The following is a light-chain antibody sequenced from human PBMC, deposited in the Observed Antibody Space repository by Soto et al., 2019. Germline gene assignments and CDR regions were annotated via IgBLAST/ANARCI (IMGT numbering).Light chain of an antibody. J-gene: IGKJ4*01. CDR2: GAS. CDR3: QQYNNWHLT. V-gene: IGKV3-15*01. Sequence: EIVMTQSPATLSVSPGERATLSCRASQSVSSNLAWYQQKPGQAPRLLIYGASTRATGIPDRFSGSGSGTEFTLTISSLQSEDFSVYYCQQYNNWHLTFGGGTKVEIK. CDR1: QSVSSN.